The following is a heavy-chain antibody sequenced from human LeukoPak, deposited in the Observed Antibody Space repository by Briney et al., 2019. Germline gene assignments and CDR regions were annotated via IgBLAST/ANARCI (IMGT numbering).Heavy chain of an antibody. CDR2: ISAYTGST. CDR3: ARTVGATGPFDN. V-gene: IGHV1-18*01. D-gene: IGHD1-26*01. Sequence: ASVKVSFKASGYTFINYGLNWGRQAPGQGFQWMGWISAYTGSTNYAQKFQGRVTMPTDPSTSTAYMELRSLTSNDTAVHYCARTVGATGPFDNWGQGTMVIVSS. J-gene: IGHJ3*02. CDR1: GYTFINYG.